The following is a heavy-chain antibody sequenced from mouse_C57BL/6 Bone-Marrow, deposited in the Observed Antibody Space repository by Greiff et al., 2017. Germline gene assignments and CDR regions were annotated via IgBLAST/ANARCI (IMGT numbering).Heavy chain of an antibody. CDR3: ARPCYSNYWYFDV. Sequence: VQLKQPGAELVKPGASVKMSCKASGYTFTSYWITWVKQRPGQGLEWIGDIYPGSGSTNYNEKFKSKATLTVDTSSSTAYMQLSSLTSEDSAVYYCARPCYSNYWYFDVWGTGTTVTVSS. CDR1: GYTFTSYW. J-gene: IGHJ1*03. CDR2: IYPGSGST. V-gene: IGHV1-55*01. D-gene: IGHD2-5*01.